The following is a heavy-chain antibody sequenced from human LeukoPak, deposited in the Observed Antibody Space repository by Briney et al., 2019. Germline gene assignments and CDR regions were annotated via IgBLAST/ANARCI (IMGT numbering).Heavy chain of an antibody. Sequence: PGGSLRLSCAASGFTFSTYSMNWVRQAPGKGLEWVSSISSSSSYIYYANSVKGRFTISRDNARKSLFLQMNSLRAEDTAVCYCASETTRGYSYGSPTDGFDLWGQGTMVTVSS. J-gene: IGHJ3*01. D-gene: IGHD5-18*01. CDR2: ISSSSSYI. CDR3: ASETTRGYSYGSPTDGFDL. V-gene: IGHV3-21*01. CDR1: GFTFSTYS.